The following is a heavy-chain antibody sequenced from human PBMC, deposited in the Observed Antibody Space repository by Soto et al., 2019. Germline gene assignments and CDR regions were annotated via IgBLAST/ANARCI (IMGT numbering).Heavy chain of an antibody. D-gene: IGHD3-10*01. J-gene: IGHJ3*02. Sequence: ASVKVSCKASGYTFTSYGISWVRQAPGQGLEWMGWINPNSGNTDYAQKIQGRVTMTRNTSISTAYMELSSLRSEDTAVYYCASGIWFGELLYKPDDAFDIWGQGTMVTVSS. CDR1: GYTFTSYG. V-gene: IGHV1-8*02. CDR3: ASGIWFGELLYKPDDAFDI. CDR2: INPNSGNT.